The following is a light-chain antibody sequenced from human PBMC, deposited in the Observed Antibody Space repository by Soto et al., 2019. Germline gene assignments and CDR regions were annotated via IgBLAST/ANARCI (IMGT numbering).Light chain of an antibody. CDR2: GAS. J-gene: IGKJ1*01. CDR3: QQYGSSGT. CDR1: QSVSNNY. Sequence: LSQSPGAVSLSPGERATLSCMASQSVSNNYLAWYQQKPGQAPRLLIYGASNRATGIPDRFSGSGSGTDFTLTISRLEPEDFAVYYCQQYGSSGTFGQGTKVDIK. V-gene: IGKV3-20*01.